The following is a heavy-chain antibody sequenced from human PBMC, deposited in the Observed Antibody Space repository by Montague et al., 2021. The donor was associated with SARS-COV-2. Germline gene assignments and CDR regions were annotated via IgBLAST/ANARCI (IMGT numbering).Heavy chain of an antibody. D-gene: IGHD4-23*01. CDR3: ARGGGNSADYYNYTMDV. Sequence: ETLSLACTASGGSISSYYWTWIRQPPGKGLESIGYIYHNGSTKYNPSLKSRVTISVDTSKNQFSLKLSSVSVADTAAYYCARGGGNSADYYNYTMDVWGQGTTVTVFS. V-gene: IGHV4-59*01. CDR2: IYHNGST. CDR1: GGSISSYY. J-gene: IGHJ6*02.